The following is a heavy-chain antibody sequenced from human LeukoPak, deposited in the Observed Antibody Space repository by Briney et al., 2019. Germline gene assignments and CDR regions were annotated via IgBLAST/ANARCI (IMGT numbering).Heavy chain of an antibody. D-gene: IGHD2-2*01. J-gene: IGHJ4*02. CDR3: ARGLVVPAGIDS. Sequence: GGSLRLSCEVSGFTFSRYALNWVRQAPGKGLEWVAVISSDGSNKFYADSVKGRFTISRDNSKNTLYLQMNNLRAEDTAVYYCARGLVVPAGIDSWGQGTLVTVSS. CDR1: GFTFSRYA. V-gene: IGHV3-30-3*01. CDR2: ISSDGSNK.